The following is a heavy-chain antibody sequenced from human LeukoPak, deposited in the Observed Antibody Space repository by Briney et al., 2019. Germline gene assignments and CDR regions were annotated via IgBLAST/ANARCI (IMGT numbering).Heavy chain of an antibody. CDR1: GFTFSSYA. CDR3: ARDYRLTQIQY. J-gene: IGHJ1*01. D-gene: IGHD1-26*01. CDR2: IYYTGST. V-gene: IGHV4-39*07. Sequence: GSLRLSCAASGFTFSSYAMSWTRQPPGKGLEWIGSIYYTGSTYYNPSLKSRVTISVDTSKNQFSLRLSSVTAADTAVYYCARDYRLTQIQYWGQGTLVTVSS.